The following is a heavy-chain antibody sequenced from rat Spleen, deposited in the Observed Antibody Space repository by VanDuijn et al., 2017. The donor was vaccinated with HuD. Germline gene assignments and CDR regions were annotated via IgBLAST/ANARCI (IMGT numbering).Heavy chain of an antibody. CDR1: GFTFSDYY. J-gene: IGHJ2*01. D-gene: IGHD1-7*01. V-gene: IGHV5-27*01. CDR3: TRGGMLRPFFFDY. CDR2: ITTSGDST. Sequence: EVQLVESDGGLVQPGRSLKLSCAASGFTFSDYYMAWVRQAPTKGLEWVATITTSGDSTYYRDSVKGRFTISRDNAKRTLYLQMDSLRSEDTATYYCTRGGMLRPFFFDYWGQGVMVTVSS.